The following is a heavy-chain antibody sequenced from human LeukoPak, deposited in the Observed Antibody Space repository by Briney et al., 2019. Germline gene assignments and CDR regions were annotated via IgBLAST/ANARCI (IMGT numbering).Heavy chain of an antibody. D-gene: IGHD5-18*01. CDR1: GFTFSNAW. CDR2: IKSKTDGGTS. CDR3: TTDLLGIQVWLRG. J-gene: IGHJ4*02. V-gene: IGHV3-15*01. Sequence: GGSLRLSCAASGFTFSNAWMNWVRQAPGKGLEWVGRIKSKTDGGTSDYVAPVKGRFTISRDDSKNTLYLQMNSLKTEDTAVYYCTTDLLGIQVWLRGWGQGTLVTVSS.